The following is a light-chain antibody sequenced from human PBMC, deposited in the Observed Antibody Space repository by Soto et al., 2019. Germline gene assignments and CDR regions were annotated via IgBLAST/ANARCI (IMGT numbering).Light chain of an antibody. CDR3: QHYNNWLGT. Sequence: EIVMTQSPATLSESRGERATLSCRANQAISSNLAWYQQKPGQAPRLLIYGASTRATGIPDRFSGSGSGTEFTLTISSLQSEDFAVYYCQHYNNWLGTFGGGTKVDIK. CDR1: QAISSN. CDR2: GAS. V-gene: IGKV3-15*01. J-gene: IGKJ4*01.